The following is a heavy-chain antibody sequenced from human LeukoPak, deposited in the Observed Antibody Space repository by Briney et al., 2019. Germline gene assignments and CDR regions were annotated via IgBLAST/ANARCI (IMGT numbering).Heavy chain of an antibody. D-gene: IGHD3-22*01. Sequence: GGSLRLSCAASGFTFSSYGMHWVRQAPGKGLEWVSAISGSGGSTYYADSVKGRFTISRDNSKNTLYLQMNSLRAEDTAVYYCARAYYYDSSGYLQWGQGTLVTVSS. V-gene: IGHV3-23*01. CDR2: ISGSGGST. CDR1: GFTFSSYG. J-gene: IGHJ4*02. CDR3: ARAYYYDSSGYLQ.